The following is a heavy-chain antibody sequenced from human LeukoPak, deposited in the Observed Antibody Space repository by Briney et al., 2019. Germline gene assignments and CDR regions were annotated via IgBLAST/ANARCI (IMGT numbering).Heavy chain of an antibody. CDR1: GFTFSAYW. V-gene: IGHV3-15*01. Sequence: GGSLRLSCSASGFTFSAYWMSWVRQAPGKGLEWVGRIKSKTDGGTTDYAAPVKGRFTISRDDSKNTLYLQMNSLKTEDTAVYYCTTDLGATPDYWGQGTLVTVSS. J-gene: IGHJ4*02. CDR3: TTDLGATPDY. D-gene: IGHD1-26*01. CDR2: IKSKTDGGTT.